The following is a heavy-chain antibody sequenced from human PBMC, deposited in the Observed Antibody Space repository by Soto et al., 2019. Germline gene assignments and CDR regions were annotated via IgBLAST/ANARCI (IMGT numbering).Heavy chain of an antibody. D-gene: IGHD1-26*01. J-gene: IGHJ4*02. Sequence: QVQLVESGGGVVQPGRSLRLSCAASGFTFTNYPMHGVRQAPGKGLEWVAVVSLDGINTYYADSVKGRFTNSRDNSKNTLYLQLNSLRTEDTAVFYCAREKTVGGIRLDNWGQGTLVTVSS. CDR2: VSLDGINT. CDR3: AREKTVGGIRLDN. V-gene: IGHV3-30-3*01. CDR1: GFTFTNYP.